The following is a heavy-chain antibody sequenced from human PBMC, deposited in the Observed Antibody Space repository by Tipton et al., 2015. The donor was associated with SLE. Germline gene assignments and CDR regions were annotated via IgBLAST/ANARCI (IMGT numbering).Heavy chain of an antibody. D-gene: IGHD4-11*01. CDR3: ASSTTVTTPFWY. V-gene: IGHV3-23*01. CDR2: ISGGGDST. Sequence: SLRLSCVASGFMFSSYAMRWVRQAPGKGLEWVSVISGGGDSTNYADSVKGRFTISRDNSKNTLYLQMNSLGAEDTAVYYCASSTTVTTPFWYWGQGTLVTVSS. J-gene: IGHJ4*02. CDR1: GFMFSSYA.